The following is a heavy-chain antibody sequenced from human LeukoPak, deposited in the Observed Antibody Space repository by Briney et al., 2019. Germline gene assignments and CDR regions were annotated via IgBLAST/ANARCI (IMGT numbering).Heavy chain of an antibody. J-gene: IGHJ4*02. Sequence: GGSLRLSCAASGFTFGPYWMSWVRQAPGKGLEWVANIKPDGSGKYYGDSVKGRCTISRDNTKNSLYLQMNSLRAEDTAVYYCARADYFDYWGQGTLVTVSS. CDR1: GFTFGPYW. CDR2: IKPDGSGK. V-gene: IGHV3-7*01. CDR3: ARADYFDY.